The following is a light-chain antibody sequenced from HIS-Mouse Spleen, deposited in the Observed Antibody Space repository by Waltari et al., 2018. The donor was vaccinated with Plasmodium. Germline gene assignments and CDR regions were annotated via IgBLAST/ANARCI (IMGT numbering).Light chain of an antibody. CDR1: QSISSY. CDR3: QQNYNTWT. J-gene: IGKJ1*01. Sequence: DIQMPQSPSSLSASVGDRVTITCRASQSISSYLNWYQQKPGKAPKLLIYAASSLQSGVPSRFSGSGSGTDFTLTISSLQPEDFATYYCQQNYNTWTFGQGTKVEIK. CDR2: AAS. V-gene: IGKV1-39*01.